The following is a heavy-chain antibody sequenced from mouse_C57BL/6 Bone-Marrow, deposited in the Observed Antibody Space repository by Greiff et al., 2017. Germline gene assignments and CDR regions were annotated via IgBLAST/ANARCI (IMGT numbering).Heavy chain of an antibody. CDR1: GYTFTGYW. V-gene: IGHV1-9*01. CDR3: SIIYYDYHVPYYYAMDY. Sequence: QVQLQQSGAELMKPGASVKLSCKATGYTFTGYWLEWVKQRPGHGLEWIGEILPGSGSTNYNEKFKGKATFTADTSSNTAYMQLSSLTTEDSAIYYCSIIYYDYHVPYYYAMDYWGQGTSVTVSS. J-gene: IGHJ4*01. CDR2: ILPGSGST. D-gene: IGHD2-4*01.